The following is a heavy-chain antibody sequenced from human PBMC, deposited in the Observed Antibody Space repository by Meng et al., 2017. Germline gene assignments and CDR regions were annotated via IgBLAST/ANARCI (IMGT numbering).Heavy chain of an antibody. D-gene: IGHD4-17*01. CDR3: SRLETTAFDY. V-gene: IGHV3-73*02. CDR1: GFTFSGSA. J-gene: IGHJ4*02. Sequence: EGQPGEAGGGLVPPGGSLKLSCAASGFTFSGSAMHWVRQSSGKGLEWVGRIRSKANNYATAYAASVIGRFTISRDDSKNTAYLQMNSLKTEDTAVYYCSRLETTAFDYWGQGILVTVSS. CDR2: IRSKANNYAT.